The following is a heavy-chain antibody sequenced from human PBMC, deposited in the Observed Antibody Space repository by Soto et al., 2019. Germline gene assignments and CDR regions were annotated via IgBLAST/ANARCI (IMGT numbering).Heavy chain of an antibody. CDR2: IYCDDDK. CDR3: AHSDSRLSHSLDY. V-gene: IGHV2-5*02. D-gene: IGHD4-4*01. Sequence: QITLKESGPTLVKPTQTLTLTCTFSGFSLSSDGAAVSWVRQPPGKALEWLALIYCDDDKRYSPSLKSRLTITKDTPNTQVVLTLTSMDPSDTATYFCAHSDSRLSHSLDYWGQGSLVTVSS. CDR1: GFSLSSDGAA. J-gene: IGHJ4*02.